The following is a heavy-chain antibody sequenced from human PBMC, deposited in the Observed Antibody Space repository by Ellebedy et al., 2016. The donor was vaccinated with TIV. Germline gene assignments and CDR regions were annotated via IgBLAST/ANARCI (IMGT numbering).Heavy chain of an antibody. CDR2: ITHRDNT. D-gene: IGHD3-10*01. V-gene: IGHV4-34*01. CDR1: GFIFSDYD. Sequence: ESLKISXAASGFIFSDYDMTWVRQPPGKGLEWIGKITHRDNTFYSSSLEGRATISFDTSKKNFSLIMTSVTAADTAMYYCARVSLVRGIAGWGQGTLISVSS. CDR3: ARVSLVRGIAG. J-gene: IGHJ4*02.